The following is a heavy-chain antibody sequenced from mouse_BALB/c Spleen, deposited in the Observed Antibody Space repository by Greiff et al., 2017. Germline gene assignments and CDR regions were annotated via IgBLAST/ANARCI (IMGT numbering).Heavy chain of an antibody. V-gene: IGHV1S135*01. CDR1: GYSFTDYN. D-gene: IGHD2-4*01. J-gene: IGHJ1*01. Sequence: EVKLQESGPELVKPGASVKVSCKASGYSFTDYNMYWVKQSHGKSLEWIGYIDPYNGGTSYNQKFKGKATLTVDKSSSTAFMHLNSLTSEDSAVYYCARIIYYDYDGPSYWYFDVWGAGTTVTVSS. CDR3: ARIIYYDYDGPSYWYFDV. CDR2: IDPYNGGT.